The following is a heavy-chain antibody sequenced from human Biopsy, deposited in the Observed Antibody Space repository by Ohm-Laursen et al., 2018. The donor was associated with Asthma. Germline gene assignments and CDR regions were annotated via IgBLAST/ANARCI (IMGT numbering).Heavy chain of an antibody. Sequence: ALVKVSCKTSGYTFNSAGITWVRQAPGQGLEWMGWISVYNGNTKVAQKLQDRVTMITDTSTSTAYMELRSLRSDDTAVYFCARAVDYSHYYGIDVWGQGTTVIVS. V-gene: IGHV1-18*01. D-gene: IGHD3-10*01. J-gene: IGHJ6*02. CDR1: GYTFNSAG. CDR3: ARAVDYSHYYGIDV. CDR2: ISVYNGNT.